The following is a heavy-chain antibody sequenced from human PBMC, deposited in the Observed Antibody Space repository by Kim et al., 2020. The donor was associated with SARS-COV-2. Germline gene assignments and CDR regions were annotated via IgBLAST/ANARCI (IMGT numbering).Heavy chain of an antibody. CDR3: ARGSLFGY. CDR1: GGSFSGYY. CDR2: INHSGST. V-gene: IGHV4-34*01. J-gene: IGHJ4*02. D-gene: IGHD2-21*01. Sequence: SETLSLTCAVYGGSFSGYYWSWIRQPPGKGLEWIGEINHSGSTNYNPSLKSRVTISVDTSKNQFSLKLSSVTAADTAVYYCARGSLFGYWGQGTLVTVSS.